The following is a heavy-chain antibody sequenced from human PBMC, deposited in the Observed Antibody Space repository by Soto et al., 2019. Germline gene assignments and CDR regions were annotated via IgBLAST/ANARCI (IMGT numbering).Heavy chain of an antibody. Sequence: EVQLLESGGGLVQPGGSLRLSCAASGFTFINYSMTLVLQAPGKGLEWVSVITGSGGGTYFVDSVKGRFTISRDNSKNTVYLQMNSLRAEDTAVYYCAKRPLTAAGFDYWGQGTLVTVSS. J-gene: IGHJ4*02. CDR2: ITGSGGGT. CDR1: GFTFINYS. V-gene: IGHV3-23*01. D-gene: IGHD6-13*01. CDR3: AKRPLTAAGFDY.